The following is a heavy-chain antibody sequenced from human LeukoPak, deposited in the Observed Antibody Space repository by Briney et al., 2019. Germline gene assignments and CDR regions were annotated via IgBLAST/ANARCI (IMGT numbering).Heavy chain of an antibody. V-gene: IGHV3-53*01. CDR3: ARGAATGPTLGLDY. J-gene: IGHJ4*02. Sequence: GGSLRLSCAASGFTVSSIHMVWVRQAPGKGLEWVSVIYTGGSPYYADSVKGRFTISRDISKNTVYLQMNSLRAEDTAVYYCARGAATGPTLGLDYWGQGTLVTVSS. D-gene: IGHD6-13*01. CDR1: GFTVSSIH. CDR2: IYTGGSP.